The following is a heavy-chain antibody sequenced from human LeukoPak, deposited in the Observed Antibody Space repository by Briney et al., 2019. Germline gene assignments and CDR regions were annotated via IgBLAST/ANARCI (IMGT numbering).Heavy chain of an antibody. J-gene: IGHJ5*02. CDR1: GDSISSHY. CDR2: IYYSGST. Sequence: KPSETLSLTCTVSGDSISSHYWSWIRQPPGKGLEWIGYIYYSGSTNYNPSLKSRVTISVDTSKNQFSLKLSSVTAADTAVYYCARGGENTIFGVAWVWFDPWGQGTLVTVSS. D-gene: IGHD3-3*01. V-gene: IGHV4-59*11. CDR3: ARGGENTIFGVAWVWFDP.